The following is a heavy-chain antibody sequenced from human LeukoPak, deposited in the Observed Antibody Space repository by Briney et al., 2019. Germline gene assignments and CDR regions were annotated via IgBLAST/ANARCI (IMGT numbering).Heavy chain of an antibody. J-gene: IGHJ4*02. D-gene: IGHD3-3*01. Sequence: GGSLRLSCSASGLTFRGDWMSWVRQAPGKGLEWVSAISGSGGSTYYADSVKGRFTISRDNSKNTLYLQMNSLRAEDTAVYYCAKDGTIFGVVPPDYWGQGTLVTVSS. CDR2: ISGSGGST. CDR1: GLTFRGDW. CDR3: AKDGTIFGVVPPDY. V-gene: IGHV3-23*01.